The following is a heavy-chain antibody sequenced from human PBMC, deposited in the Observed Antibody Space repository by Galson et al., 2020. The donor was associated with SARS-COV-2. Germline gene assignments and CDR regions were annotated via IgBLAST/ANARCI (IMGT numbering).Heavy chain of an antibody. CDR1: GGSFSGYY. CDR2: INPSGST. J-gene: IGHJ4*02. V-gene: IGHV4-34*01. CDR3: ASEENFFLVLPATRMVYVDW. D-gene: IGHD2-21*02. Sequence: SETLSLPCAVYGGSFSGYYLSWIRQPPGKGLEWIGDINPSGSTNYNPSLKSRVTISVEPSKNHSSLKLSSVTAADTAVYYCASEENFFLVLPATRMVYVDWCGRGTLATVSS.